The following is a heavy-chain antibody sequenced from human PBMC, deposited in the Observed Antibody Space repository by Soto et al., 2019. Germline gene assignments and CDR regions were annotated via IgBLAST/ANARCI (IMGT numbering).Heavy chain of an antibody. CDR2: INPSGGST. CDR3: AREPGDLEWALDY. Sequence: QVQLVQSGSEVKKPGASVKVSCKASGYTFTSYYMHWVRQAPGQGLEWMGIINPSGGSTSYAQQFQGRVTMTMDTSTSTVYMERSSLRSEDTAVYYCAREPGDLEWALDYWGQGTLVTVSS. D-gene: IGHD3-3*01. V-gene: IGHV1-46*01. CDR1: GYTFTSYY. J-gene: IGHJ4*02.